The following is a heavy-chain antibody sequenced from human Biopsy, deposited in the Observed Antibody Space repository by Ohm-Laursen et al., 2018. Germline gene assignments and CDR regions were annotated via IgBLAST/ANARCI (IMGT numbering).Heavy chain of an antibody. V-gene: IGHV1-46*01. CDR3: ARAGVGSDGTDSYYYGMDV. CDR1: GNTFATYH. CDR2: ISPSGATT. D-gene: IGHD5-24*01. Sequence: ASVKVSCNPSGNTFATYHIHWVRQAPGQGLEWMGVISPSGATTSFSQKFQGRITMTRDTSTGTVYMDLNSLGSEDTAVYYCARAGVGSDGTDSYYYGMDVWGQGATVSVSS. J-gene: IGHJ6*02.